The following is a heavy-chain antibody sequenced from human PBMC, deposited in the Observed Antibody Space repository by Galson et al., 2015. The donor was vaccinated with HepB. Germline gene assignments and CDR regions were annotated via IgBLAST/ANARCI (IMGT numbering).Heavy chain of an antibody. CDR1: GYAFTSYY. CDR3: ARDGWTSTYNDFRSGYWAAFDY. CDR2: INPSDITT. J-gene: IGHJ4*02. V-gene: IGHV1-46*03. Sequence: SVKVSCKASGYAFTSYYIHWVRQAPGQGLEWMGVINPSDITTTYAQKFEGRVTLTRDTSTSTVYMEVSSLRSEDTAVYYCARDGWTSTYNDFRSGYWAAFDYWGQGTLVTVSS. D-gene: IGHD3-3*01.